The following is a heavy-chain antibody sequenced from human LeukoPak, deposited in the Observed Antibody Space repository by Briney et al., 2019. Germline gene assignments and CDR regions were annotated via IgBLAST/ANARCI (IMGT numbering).Heavy chain of an antibody. CDR2: TYYSGST. CDR3: ARAGLYGDYVGY. CDR1: GGSISSYY. V-gene: IGHV4-59*01. Sequence: SETLSLTCTVSGGSISSYYWSWIRQPPGKGLEWIGYTYYSGSTNYNPSLKSRVTISVDTSKNQFSLKLSSVTAADTAVYYCARAGLYGDYVGYWGQGTLVTVSS. D-gene: IGHD4-17*01. J-gene: IGHJ4*02.